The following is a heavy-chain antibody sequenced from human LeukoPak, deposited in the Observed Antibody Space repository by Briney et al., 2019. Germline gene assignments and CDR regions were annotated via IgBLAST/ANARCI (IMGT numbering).Heavy chain of an antibody. D-gene: IGHD2-15*01. CDR3: AKDKGGSRGAYFDY. CDR1: GFTFSSYG. J-gene: IGHJ4*02. CDR2: ISYDGSNK. V-gene: IGHV3-30*18. Sequence: GGSLRLSCAASGFTFSSYGMHWVRQAPGKGLEWMAVISYDGSNKYYADSVKGRFTISRDNSKNTLYLQMNSLRAEDTAVYYCAKDKGGSRGAYFDYWGQGTLVTVSS.